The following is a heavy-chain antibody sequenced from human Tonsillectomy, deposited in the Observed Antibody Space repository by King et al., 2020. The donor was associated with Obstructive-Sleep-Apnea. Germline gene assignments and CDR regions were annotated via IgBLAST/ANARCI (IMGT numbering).Heavy chain of an antibody. Sequence: VQLVESGGGLVQPGGSLRLSCAASGFTFSSYWMSWVRQAPGKGLEWVANIKQDGSEKYYVDSVKGRFTISRDNAKNSLYLQMNSLSAEDTAVYYCAREFGYTYYYGSGSYDYWGQGTLVTVSS. J-gene: IGHJ4*02. CDR1: GFTFSSYW. CDR3: AREFGYTYYYGSGSYDY. D-gene: IGHD3-10*01. CDR2: IKQDGSEK. V-gene: IGHV3-7*01.